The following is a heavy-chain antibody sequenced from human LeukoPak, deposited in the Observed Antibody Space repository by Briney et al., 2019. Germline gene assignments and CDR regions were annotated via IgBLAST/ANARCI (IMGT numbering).Heavy chain of an antibody. CDR3: ARDRYDFWSGYLY. V-gene: IGHV4-39*07. CDR2: IYYSGST. Sequence: ASETLSLTCTVSDGSISSSSYYWGWIRQPPGKGLEWIGSIYYSGSTYYNPSLKSRVTISVDTSKSQFSLKLSSVTAADTAVYYCARDRYDFWSGYLYWGQGTLVTVSS. D-gene: IGHD3-3*01. CDR1: DGSISSSSYY. J-gene: IGHJ4*02.